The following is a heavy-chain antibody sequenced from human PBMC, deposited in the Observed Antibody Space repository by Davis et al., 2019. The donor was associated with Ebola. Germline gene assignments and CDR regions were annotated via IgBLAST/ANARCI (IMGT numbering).Heavy chain of an antibody. CDR2: IKQDGSEK. J-gene: IGHJ6*03. V-gene: IGHV3-7*01. CDR3: ARGGAARATGYYYMDV. CDR1: GFTFSSYW. D-gene: IGHD6-6*01. Sequence: GESLKISCAASGFTFSSYWMSWVRQAPGKGLEWVANIKQDGSEKYYVDSVKGRFTISRDNAKNSLYLQMNSLRAEDTAVYYCARGGAARATGYYYMDVWGKGTTVTVSS.